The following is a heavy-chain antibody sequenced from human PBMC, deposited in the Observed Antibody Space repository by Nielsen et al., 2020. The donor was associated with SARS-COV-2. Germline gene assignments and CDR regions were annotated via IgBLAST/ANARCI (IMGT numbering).Heavy chain of an antibody. J-gene: IGHJ6*02. CDR1: GYTFTGYY. D-gene: IGHD1-7*01. Sequence: ASVKVSCKASGYTFTGYYMHWVRQAPGQGLEWMGWINPNSGGTNYAQKFQGWVTMTRDTSISTAYMELSRLRSDDTAVYYCAREQGRSGNYEVHYYGMDVWGQGTTVTVSS. CDR3: AREQGRSGNYEVHYYGMDV. CDR2: INPNSGGT. V-gene: IGHV1-2*04.